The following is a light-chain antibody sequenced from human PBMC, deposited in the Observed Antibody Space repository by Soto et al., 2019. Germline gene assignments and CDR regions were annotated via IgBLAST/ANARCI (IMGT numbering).Light chain of an antibody. CDR2: NVS. CDR3: MQGTHWPPIT. CDR1: QSLVYSDGNTY. Sequence: DVVITQSPLSLPVTLGQPASISCRSSQSLVYSDGNTYLNWFQQRPGQSPRRLIYNVSKRDSGVPDRFSGSGSGTDFTLKISRVEAEDVGVYYCMQGTHWPPITFGQGTRLEIK. V-gene: IGKV2-30*01. J-gene: IGKJ5*01.